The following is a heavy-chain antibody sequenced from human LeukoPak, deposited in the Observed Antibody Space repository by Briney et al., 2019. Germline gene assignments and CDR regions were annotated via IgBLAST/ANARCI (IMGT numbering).Heavy chain of an antibody. Sequence: PSETLSLTCTVSGGSISSSSYYWSWIRQPPGKGLEWIGEINHSGSTNYNPSLKSRVTISVDTSKNRFSLKLSSVTAADTAVYYCAGPQDHYSNYDYWGQGTLVTVSS. CDR3: AGPQDHYSNYDY. D-gene: IGHD4-11*01. CDR2: INHSGST. CDR1: GGSISSSSYY. J-gene: IGHJ4*02. V-gene: IGHV4-39*07.